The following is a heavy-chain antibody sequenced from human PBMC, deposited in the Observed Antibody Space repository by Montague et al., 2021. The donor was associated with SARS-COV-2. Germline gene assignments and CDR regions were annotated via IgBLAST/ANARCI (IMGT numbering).Heavy chain of an antibody. CDR2: INHSGST. D-gene: IGHD3-10*01. J-gene: IGHJ6*02. CDR1: GGSFSGYY. Sequence: ETLSLTCAVYGGSFSGYYWSWIRQPPGKGLEWIGEINHSGSTNHNPSLKSRVTISVDTSKNQFSLKLSSVTAADTAVYYCARVRYYGSGTSLGMDVWGQGTTVTVSS. V-gene: IGHV4-34*01. CDR3: ARVRYYGSGTSLGMDV.